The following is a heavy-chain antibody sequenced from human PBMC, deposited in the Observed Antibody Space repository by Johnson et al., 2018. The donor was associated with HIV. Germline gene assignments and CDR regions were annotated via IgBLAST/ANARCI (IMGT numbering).Heavy chain of an antibody. CDR3: AKAFSTFHDAFDI. Sequence: VHLVESGGGVVQPGRSLRLSCAASGFTFSTYAMHWVRQAPGKGLEWVSATTPSGGGTYYADSVKGRFTISRDNSENTLFLQMNSLRAEDTAVYFCAKAFSTFHDAFDIWGQGTMVTVSS. J-gene: IGHJ3*02. D-gene: IGHD2/OR15-2a*01. V-gene: IGHV3-23*04. CDR1: GFTFSTYA. CDR2: TTPSGGGT.